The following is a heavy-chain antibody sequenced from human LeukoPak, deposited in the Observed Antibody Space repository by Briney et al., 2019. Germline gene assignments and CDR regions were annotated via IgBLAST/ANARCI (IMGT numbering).Heavy chain of an antibody. CDR2: INPSGGIT. D-gene: IGHD2-2*01. Sequence: GASVKVSCKASGYTFTSYYMHWVRQAPGQGLEWMGIINPSGGITSYAQKFQGRVTMTRDTSTSTVYMELSSLSSEDTAVYYCARGPIPAAILGYYFDYWGQGTLVTVPS. CDR3: ARGPIPAAILGYYFDY. V-gene: IGHV1-46*01. CDR1: GYTFTSYY. J-gene: IGHJ4*02.